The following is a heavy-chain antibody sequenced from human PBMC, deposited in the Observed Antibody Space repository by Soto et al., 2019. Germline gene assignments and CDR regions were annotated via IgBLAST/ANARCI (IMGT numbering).Heavy chain of an antibody. CDR2: IIPIFGTA. J-gene: IGHJ5*02. D-gene: IGHD6-19*01. V-gene: IGHV1-69*06. CDR3: ARVGASSAWLAYNWFDT. Sequence: ASVKVSCKASGGTFSSYAISWVRQAPGQGLEWMGGIIPIFGTANYAQKFQGRVTITADKSTSTAYMELSSLRSEDTAVYYCARVGASSAWLAYNWFDTWGQGTLVTVSS. CDR1: GGTFSSYA.